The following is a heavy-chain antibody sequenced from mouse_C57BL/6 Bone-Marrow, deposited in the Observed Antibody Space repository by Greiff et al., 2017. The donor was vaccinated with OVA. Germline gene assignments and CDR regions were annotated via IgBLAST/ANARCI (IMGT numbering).Heavy chain of an antibody. CDR2: ISSGGSYT. Sequence: EVMLVESGGDLVKPGGSLKLSCAASGFTFSSYGMSWVRQTPDKRLEWVATISSGGSYTYYPDSVKGRFTISRDNAKTTLYLQMSSLKSEDTAMYYCAITTVVARDYWGQGTTLKVSS. V-gene: IGHV5-6*01. CDR3: AITTVVARDY. D-gene: IGHD1-1*01. J-gene: IGHJ2*01. CDR1: GFTFSSYG.